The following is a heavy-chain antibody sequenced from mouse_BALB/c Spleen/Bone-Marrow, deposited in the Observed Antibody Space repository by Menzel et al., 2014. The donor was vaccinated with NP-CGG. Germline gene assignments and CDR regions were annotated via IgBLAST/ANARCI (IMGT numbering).Heavy chain of an antibody. V-gene: IGHV7-3*02. Sequence: DVKLQESGGGLVQPGGSLRLSCATSGFTFTDYYMNWVRQPPGKALEWLGFIRNRANGYTTEFSASVKGRFTISRDNSQSILYLQINTLRAEDSATYYCARYDGYSDNAMDYWGQGTSVTVSS. J-gene: IGHJ4*01. D-gene: IGHD2-3*01. CDR2: IRNRANGYTT. CDR3: ARYDGYSDNAMDY. CDR1: GFTFTDYY.